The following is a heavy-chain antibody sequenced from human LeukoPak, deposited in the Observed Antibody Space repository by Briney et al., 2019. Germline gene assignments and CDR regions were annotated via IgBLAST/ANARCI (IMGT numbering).Heavy chain of an antibody. J-gene: IGHJ4*02. Sequence: GGSLRLSCEASGFTLSTYWMNWVRQVPGKGLDWVANINPDGSGKRYVDSVKGRFTIARDNADNSLSLQMNSLRAEDTAVYYCASWGAGGNSWGQGTLVPVSS. CDR3: ASWGAGGNS. V-gene: IGHV3-7*01. D-gene: IGHD3-16*01. CDR2: INPDGSGK. CDR1: GFTLSTYW.